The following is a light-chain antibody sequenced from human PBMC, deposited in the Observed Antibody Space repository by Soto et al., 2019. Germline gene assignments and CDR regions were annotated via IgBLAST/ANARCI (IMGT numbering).Light chain of an antibody. J-gene: IGLJ2*01. Sequence: QSALTQPASVSGSPGQSITISCTGTSSDVGTYNSVSWYQQHPGKAPKLMIYDDDIRPSGVSNRFSGSKSGNTASLTISGLQAEDEADYYCSSYTRSSTVLFGGGTQLTVL. V-gene: IGLV2-14*01. CDR3: SSYTRSSTVL. CDR2: DDD. CDR1: SSDVGTYNS.